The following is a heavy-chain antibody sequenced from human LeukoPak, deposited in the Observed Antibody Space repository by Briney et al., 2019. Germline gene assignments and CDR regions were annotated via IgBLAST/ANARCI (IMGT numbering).Heavy chain of an antibody. Sequence: SETLSLTCAVYGGSFSGYYWSWIRQPPGKGLEWIGEINHSGSTNYNPSLKSRVTISVDTSKNQFSLKLSSVTAADTAVYYCASSLMIFDYWGQGTLVTVSS. CDR1: GGSFSGYY. CDR2: INHSGST. J-gene: IGHJ4*02. D-gene: IGHD2-8*01. CDR3: ASSLMIFDY. V-gene: IGHV4-34*01.